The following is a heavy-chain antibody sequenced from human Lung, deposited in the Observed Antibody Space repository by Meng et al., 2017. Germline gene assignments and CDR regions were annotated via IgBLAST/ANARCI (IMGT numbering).Heavy chain of an antibody. V-gene: IGHV4-30-4*01. Sequence: QEQPEEPGPGLVKPSQTLSLTCTVSGGSISSSNYYWSWIRQPPGKGLEWSGHIYNSGSTYYNPSHKSRITISVDTSKNQFSLKLSSVTAADTAVYYCARGQKGYFDLWGRGTLVTVSS. CDR1: GGSISSSNYY. CDR2: IYNSGST. J-gene: IGHJ2*01. CDR3: ARGQKGYFDL.